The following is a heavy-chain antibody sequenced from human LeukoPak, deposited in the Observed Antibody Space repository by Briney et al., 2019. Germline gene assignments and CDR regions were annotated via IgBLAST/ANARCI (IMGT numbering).Heavy chain of an antibody. CDR3: ARVPKGWFDP. J-gene: IGHJ5*02. Sequence: GGSLRLSCVASGFTFRRYEMKGVSQAPGKGLEWVSYISSRSSYTKYAESVKGRFTTSRDNAKNSLCLQMNSLRAGDTAVYYCARVPKGWFDPWGRGTLVTVSS. CDR2: ISSRSSYT. V-gene: IGHV3-11*05. CDR1: GFTFRRYE.